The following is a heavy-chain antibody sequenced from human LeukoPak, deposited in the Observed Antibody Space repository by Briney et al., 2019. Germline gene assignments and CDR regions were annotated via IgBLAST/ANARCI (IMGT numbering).Heavy chain of an antibody. CDR3: ARLRAAAGSFYYYGMDV. CDR1: GGSIGSSSYY. V-gene: IGHV4-39*07. Sequence: SETLSLTCTVSGGSIGSSSYYWGWIRQPPGKGLEWIGSIYYSGSTYYNPSLKSRVAISVDTSKNQFSLKLSSVTAADTAVYYCARLRAAAGSFYYYGMDVWGQGTTVTVSS. D-gene: IGHD6-13*01. J-gene: IGHJ6*02. CDR2: IYYSGST.